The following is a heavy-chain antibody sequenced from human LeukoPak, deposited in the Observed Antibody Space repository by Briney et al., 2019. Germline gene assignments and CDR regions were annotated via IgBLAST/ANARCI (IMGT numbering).Heavy chain of an antibody. D-gene: IGHD2-21*02. CDR1: GFTFSSYA. J-gene: IGHJ6*03. V-gene: IGHV3-23*01. CDR3: ANLVTAIANYYYYYMDV. Sequence: GGSLRLSCAASGFTFSSYAMTWVRQAPGKGLEWVSTISGSGRTTYYADSVKGWFTISRDNAKNTLYLQMNSLRAEDTAVYYCANLVTAIANYYYYYMDVWGKGTTVTISS. CDR2: ISGSGRTT.